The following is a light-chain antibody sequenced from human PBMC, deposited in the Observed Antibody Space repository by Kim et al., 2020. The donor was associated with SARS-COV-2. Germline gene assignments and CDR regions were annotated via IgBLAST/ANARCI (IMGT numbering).Light chain of an antibody. Sequence: DIQMTQSPSSLAASVGDRVTIACRASQSISTDLKWYQQKPGKAPKLLIYAASTLQSGVPSRFSGSGSGTDFTLTISTLQPEDFATYYYCQNHTTPLLTFGRGTKVDIK. CDR2: AAS. CDR1: QSISTD. V-gene: IGKV1-39*01. J-gene: IGKJ4*02. CDR3: CQNHTTPLLT.